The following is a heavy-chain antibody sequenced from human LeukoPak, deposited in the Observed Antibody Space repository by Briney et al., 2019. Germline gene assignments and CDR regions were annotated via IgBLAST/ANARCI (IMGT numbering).Heavy chain of an antibody. J-gene: IGHJ4*02. CDR2: MNPNSGNT. CDR3: ARGGIAVAKGGYFDY. CDR1: GYTFTSYD. Sequence: ASVKVSCKASGYTFTSYDINWVRQATGQGLEWMGWMNPNSGNTGYAQKLQGRVTMTTDTSTSTAYMELRSLRSDDTAVYYCARGGIAVAKGGYFDYWGQGTLVTVSS. V-gene: IGHV1-8*01. D-gene: IGHD6-13*01.